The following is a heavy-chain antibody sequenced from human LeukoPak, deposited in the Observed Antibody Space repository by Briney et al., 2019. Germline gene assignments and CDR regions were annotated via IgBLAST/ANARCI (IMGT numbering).Heavy chain of an antibody. CDR1: GFTFSSYS. CDR3: ARALYYDSSGYLNLFDY. Sequence: GGPLRLSCAASGFTFSSYSMSWIRQAPGKGLEWVSYISSSGSTIYYADSVKGRFTISRDNAKNSLYLQMNSLRAEDTAVYYCARALYYDSSGYLNLFDYWGQGTLVTVSS. V-gene: IGHV3-48*04. D-gene: IGHD3-22*01. CDR2: ISSSGSTI. J-gene: IGHJ4*02.